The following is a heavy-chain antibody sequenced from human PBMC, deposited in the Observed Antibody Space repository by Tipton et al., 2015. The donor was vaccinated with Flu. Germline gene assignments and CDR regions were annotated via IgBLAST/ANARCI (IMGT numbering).Heavy chain of an antibody. D-gene: IGHD4-17*01. J-gene: IGHJ4*02. CDR2: IYYSGST. Sequence: LRLSCTVSGGSISSSSYYWGWIRQPAGKGLEWIGSIYYSGSTYYNPSLKSRVTISVDTSKNQFSLKLSSVTAADTAVYYCARHADYGDYALTRFDYWGQGTLVTVSS. CDR3: ARHADYGDYALTRFDY. V-gene: IGHV4-39*01. CDR1: GGSISSSSYY.